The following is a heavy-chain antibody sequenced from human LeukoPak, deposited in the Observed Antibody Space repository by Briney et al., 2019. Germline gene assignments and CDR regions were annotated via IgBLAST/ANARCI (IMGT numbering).Heavy chain of an antibody. CDR3: AKVGLRLGGDY. J-gene: IGHJ4*02. CDR1: GFVFSSYA. Sequence: GGSLRLSCAASGFVFSSYAMSWVRQAPGKGLEWVSTLSDSGGKTYYADSVKGRFTISRDNSKNTLYLQMNSLRAEDTAVYYGAKVGLRLGGDYWGQGTLVTVSS. CDR2: LSDSGGKT. V-gene: IGHV3-23*01. D-gene: IGHD4-17*01.